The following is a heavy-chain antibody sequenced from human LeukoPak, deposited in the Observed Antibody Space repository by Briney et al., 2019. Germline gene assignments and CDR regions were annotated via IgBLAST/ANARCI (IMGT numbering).Heavy chain of an antibody. CDR3: ASRKLGSDY. D-gene: IGHD7-27*01. CDR1: GGYFSGYY. CDR2: INHSGST. V-gene: IGHV4-34*01. J-gene: IGHJ4*02. Sequence: SETLSLTCAVYGGYFSGYYWSWIRHPTGKGLEWIGEINHSGSTNYSPSLKSRVTISADTSQNQFSLKLSSVPAADTAVYYCASRKLGSDYWGQGTLVTVSS.